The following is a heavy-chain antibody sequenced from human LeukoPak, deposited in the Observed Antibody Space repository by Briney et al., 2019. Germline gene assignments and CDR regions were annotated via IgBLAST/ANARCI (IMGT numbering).Heavy chain of an antibody. CDR2: INPSGGST. D-gene: IGHD3-22*01. J-gene: IGHJ4*02. V-gene: IGHV1-46*01. CDR1: GYSFTGYY. CDR3: AREVVYYDGRRGYFDY. Sequence: GASVKVSCKASGYSFTGYYMHWVRQAPGQGLEWMGIINPSGGSTSYAQKFQGRVTMTRDMPTSTVYMELSSLRSEDTAVYYCAREVVYYDGRRGYFDYWGQGTLVTVSS.